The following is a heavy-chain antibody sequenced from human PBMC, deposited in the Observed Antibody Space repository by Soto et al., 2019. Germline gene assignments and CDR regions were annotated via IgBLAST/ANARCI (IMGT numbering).Heavy chain of an antibody. CDR1: GGSIRGGGYY. Sequence: QVQLQESGPGLVKPSQTLSLSCNVSGGSIRGGGYYWSWIRQHQGKGLEWIGYIYDSGSTYYNPSLESRVTISVDTYKSQFSLKLTSVTAADTAVYYCARDYRPTWDGMDVWGQGTTVTVSS. J-gene: IGHJ6*02. CDR3: ARDYRPTWDGMDV. V-gene: IGHV4-31*03. CDR2: IYDSGST. D-gene: IGHD3-16*02.